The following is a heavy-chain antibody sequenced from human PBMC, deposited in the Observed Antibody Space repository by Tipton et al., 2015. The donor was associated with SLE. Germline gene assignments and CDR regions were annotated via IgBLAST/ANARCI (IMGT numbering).Heavy chain of an antibody. CDR2: INVNNGNT. D-gene: IGHD3-10*01. J-gene: IGHJ6*02. CDR1: GHTFGRYG. CDR3: TREGGFSIPDV. V-gene: IGHV1-18*01. Sequence: QLVQSGAEVKKPGASVKVSCKASGHTFGRYGVTWVRQAPGQGLEWMGWINVNNGNTNYAQKFQGRVTITADESTSTAYMELSSLRSEDTAVYYCTREGGFSIPDVWGQGTTVTVSS.